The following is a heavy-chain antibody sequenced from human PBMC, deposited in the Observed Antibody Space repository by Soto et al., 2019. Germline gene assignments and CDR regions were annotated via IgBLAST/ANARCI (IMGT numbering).Heavy chain of an antibody. V-gene: IGHV4-34*01. CDR1: GGSFSGYY. Sequence: SETLSLTCAVYGGSFSGYYWSWIRQPPGKGLEWIGEINHSGSTNYNPSLKSRVTISVDTSKNQFSLKLSSVTAADTAVYYCARGQMATITLDFDYWGXGTLVPVSS. CDR2: INHSGST. D-gene: IGHD5-12*01. J-gene: IGHJ4*02. CDR3: ARGQMATITLDFDY.